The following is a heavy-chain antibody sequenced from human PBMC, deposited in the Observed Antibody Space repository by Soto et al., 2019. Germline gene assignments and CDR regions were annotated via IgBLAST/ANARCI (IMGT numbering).Heavy chain of an antibody. D-gene: IGHD1-26*01. V-gene: IGHV3-30-3*01. CDR2: ISHDGNNK. CDR3: ARDDEGGSDCDLGY. CDR1: GFTFSSHI. Sequence: QVQLVESGGGVVQPGRSLRLSCAASGFTFSSHIMHWVRQTPGKGLEWMTFISHDGNNKYYADSVKGRFTISRDNSENTRYLQMDSLRVEDTAVYYCARDDEGGSDCDLGYWGQGTLVTVSS. J-gene: IGHJ4*02.